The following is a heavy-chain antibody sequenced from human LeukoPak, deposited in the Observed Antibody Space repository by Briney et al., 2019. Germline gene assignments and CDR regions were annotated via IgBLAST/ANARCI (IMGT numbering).Heavy chain of an antibody. CDR3: AKTGAFCGGDCYSGLGY. Sequence: GGSLRLSCAASGFTFSSYAMSWVRQAPGKGLEWVSAISGSGGSTYYADSVKGRFTISRDNSKNTLYLQMNSLRAEDTAVYYCAKTGAFCGGDCYSGLGYWGQGTLVTVSS. V-gene: IGHV3-23*01. J-gene: IGHJ4*02. CDR1: GFTFSSYA. D-gene: IGHD2-21*01. CDR2: ISGSGGST.